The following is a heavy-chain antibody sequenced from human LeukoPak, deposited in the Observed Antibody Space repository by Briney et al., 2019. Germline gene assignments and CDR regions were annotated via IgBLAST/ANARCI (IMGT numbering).Heavy chain of an antibody. CDR2: INPNSGGT. V-gene: IGHV1-2*02. J-gene: IGHJ4*02. CDR1: GYTFTGYY. Sequence: ASVKVSCKASGYTFTGYYMHWVRQAPGQGLEWMGWINPNSGGTNYAQKFQGRVTMTTDTSTSTAYMELRSLRSDDTAVYYCARAYYYAKTPHFDYWGQGTLVTVSS. CDR3: ARAYYYAKTPHFDY. D-gene: IGHD3-10*01.